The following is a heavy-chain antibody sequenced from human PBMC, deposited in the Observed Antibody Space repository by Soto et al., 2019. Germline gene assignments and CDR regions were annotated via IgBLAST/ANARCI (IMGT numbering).Heavy chain of an antibody. J-gene: IGHJ5*02. CDR1: GFTVSSNY. Sequence: GGSLRLSCAASGFTVSSNYMSWVRQAPGKGLEWVSVIYSGGSTYYADSVKGRFTISRDNSKNTLYLQMNSLRAEDTAVYYCARGGGGWYSCWFDPWGQGTLVTVSS. CDR2: IYSGGST. V-gene: IGHV3-66*01. D-gene: IGHD6-19*01. CDR3: ARGGGGWYSCWFDP.